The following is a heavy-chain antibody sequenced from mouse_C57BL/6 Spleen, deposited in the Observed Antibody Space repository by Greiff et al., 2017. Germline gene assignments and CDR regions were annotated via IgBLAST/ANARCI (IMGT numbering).Heavy chain of an antibody. CDR1: GFTFSSYA. CDR3: ARAFITTVVEGYFDV. V-gene: IGHV5-4*03. Sequence: EVKLMESGGGLVKPGGSLKLSCAASGFTFSSYAMSWVRQTPEKRLEWVATISDGGSYTYYPDNVKGRFTISRDNAKNNLYLQMSHLKSEDTAMYYCARAFITTVVEGYFDVWGTGTTVTVSS. J-gene: IGHJ1*03. CDR2: ISDGGSYT. D-gene: IGHD1-1*01.